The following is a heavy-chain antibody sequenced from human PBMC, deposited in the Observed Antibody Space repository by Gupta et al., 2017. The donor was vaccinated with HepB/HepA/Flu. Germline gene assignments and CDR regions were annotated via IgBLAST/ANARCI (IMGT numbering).Heavy chain of an antibody. D-gene: IGHD2-21*02. CDR2: IIPIFDEA. V-gene: IGHV1-69*06. J-gene: IGHJ5*02. CDR3: ARADCGGDCYSELGWFDP. Sequence: QVQLVQSGAEVKTPGSSLKVSCKASGDTFSNYAISWVRPSPGQGLEWMGGIIPIFDEANYAQKFQGRVTITADKSTYTAYMELISLKSEDTAVYYCARADCGGDCYSELGWFDPWGQGTLVIVSS. CDR1: GDTFSNYA.